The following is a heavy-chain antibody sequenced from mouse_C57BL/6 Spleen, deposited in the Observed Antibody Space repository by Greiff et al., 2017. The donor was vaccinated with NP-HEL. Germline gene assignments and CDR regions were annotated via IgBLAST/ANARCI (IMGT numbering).Heavy chain of an antibody. J-gene: IGHJ3*01. V-gene: IGHV1-80*01. CDR1: GYAFSSYW. CDR2: IYPGDGDP. Sequence: QVQLKQSGAELVKPGASVKISCKASGYAFSSYWMNWVKQRPGKGLEWIGQIYPGDGDPNYNGKFKGKATLTADKSASTAYMQLSSLTSEDSAVYFCASGGGSSYAWFAYWGQGTLVTVSA. D-gene: IGHD1-1*01. CDR3: ASGGGSSYAWFAY.